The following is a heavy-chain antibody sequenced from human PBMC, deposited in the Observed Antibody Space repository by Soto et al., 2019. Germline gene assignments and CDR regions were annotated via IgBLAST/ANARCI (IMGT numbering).Heavy chain of an antibody. J-gene: IGHJ4*02. Sequence: ASVKVCCKASGYTFTSYGISWVRQAPGQGLEWMGWISAYNGNTNYAQKLQGRVTITTDTSASTAYMELSSLRSDDTAVYYCARVIGYYSFIDYWGQGTLVTVSS. CDR1: GYTFTSYG. CDR2: ISAYNGNT. V-gene: IGHV1-18*01. D-gene: IGHD3-22*01. CDR3: ARVIGYYSFIDY.